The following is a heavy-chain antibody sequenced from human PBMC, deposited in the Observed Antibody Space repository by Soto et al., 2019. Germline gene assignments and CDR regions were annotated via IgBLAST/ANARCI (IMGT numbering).Heavy chain of an antibody. CDR3: ARALDTAMVRRNDAFDI. CDR2: IIPIFGTA. V-gene: IGHV1-69*13. Sequence: SVKVSCKASGGTFSSYSISWVRQAPGQGLEWMGGIIPIFGTANYAQKFQGRVTITADESTSTAYMELSSLRSEDTAVYYCARALDTAMVRRNDAFDIWGQGTMVTVSS. D-gene: IGHD5-18*01. CDR1: GGTFSSYS. J-gene: IGHJ3*02.